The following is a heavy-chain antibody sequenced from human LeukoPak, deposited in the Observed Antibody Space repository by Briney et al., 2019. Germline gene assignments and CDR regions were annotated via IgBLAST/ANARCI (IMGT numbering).Heavy chain of an antibody. V-gene: IGHV3-23*01. J-gene: IGHJ4*02. Sequence: PGGSLRLPCAASGFTFSSYAMSWAPQAPGKGREGVSPFSGSGGSTYYADSVKGRFTISRDNSKNTLYLQMNSLRAEDTAVYYCAKDVRCSSTSCLFDYWGQGTLVTVSS. CDR3: AKDVRCSSTSCLFDY. D-gene: IGHD2-2*01. CDR2: FSGSGGST. CDR1: GFTFSSYA.